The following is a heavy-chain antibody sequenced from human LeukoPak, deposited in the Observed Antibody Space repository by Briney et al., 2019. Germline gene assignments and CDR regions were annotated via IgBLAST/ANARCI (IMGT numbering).Heavy chain of an antibody. CDR3: ARDRGNSGSDY. D-gene: IGHD4-23*01. CDR2: INSDGNSI. J-gene: IGHJ4*02. V-gene: IGHV3-74*01. CDR1: GFTFSGYR. Sequence: GGSLRLSCAASGFTFSGYRMHWVRQGPGKGLVWVSRINSDGNSINYADSMKGRFTISRDNAKNTLYLQMNSLRAEDTAVYYCARDRGNSGSDYWGQGTLVTVSP.